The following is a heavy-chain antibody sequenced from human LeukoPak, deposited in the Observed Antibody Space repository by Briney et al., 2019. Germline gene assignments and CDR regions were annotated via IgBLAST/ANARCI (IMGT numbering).Heavy chain of an antibody. CDR2: IYYSGST. D-gene: IGHD2-2*01. CDR3: ARAGYCSSTSCPLAVRGVFDY. CDR1: GGSISSSNW. V-gene: IGHV4-4*02. J-gene: IGHJ4*02. Sequence: PSGNLSLTCAVSGGSISSSNWWSWVRQPPGKGLEWIGYIYYSGSTNYNPSLKSRVTISVDTSKNQFSLKLSSVTAADTAVYYCARAGYCSSTSCPLAVRGVFDYWGQGTLVTVSS.